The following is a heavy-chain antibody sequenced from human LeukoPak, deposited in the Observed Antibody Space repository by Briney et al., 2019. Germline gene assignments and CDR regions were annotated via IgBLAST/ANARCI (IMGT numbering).Heavy chain of an antibody. J-gene: IGHJ5*02. CDR2: ISGGGAST. V-gene: IGHV3-23*01. CDR1: GLTFSNSA. D-gene: IGHD3-3*02. CDR3: AKGGHFSSFDP. Sequence: PGGSLRLSCAASGLTFSNSAMTWVRQAPGKGLEWVSTISGGGASTYYADSVKGRFTISRDNSKNTLYLQMYSLRAEDTAAYYCAKGGHFSSFDPWGQGTLVTVSS.